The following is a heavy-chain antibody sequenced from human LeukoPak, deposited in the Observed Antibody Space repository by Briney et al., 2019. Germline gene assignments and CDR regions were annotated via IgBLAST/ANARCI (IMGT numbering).Heavy chain of an antibody. J-gene: IGHJ6*03. CDR3: ARAKIGYSSSWYINGGDYYMDV. CDR2: ISAYNGNT. Sequence: ASVKVSCKASGYTFTSYGISWVRQAPGQGLEWMGWISAYNGNTNYAQKLQGRVTMTTDTSTSTAYMELRSLRSDDTAVYYCARAKIGYSSSWYINGGDYYMDVWGKGTTVTVSS. CDR1: GYTFTSYG. D-gene: IGHD6-13*01. V-gene: IGHV1-18*01.